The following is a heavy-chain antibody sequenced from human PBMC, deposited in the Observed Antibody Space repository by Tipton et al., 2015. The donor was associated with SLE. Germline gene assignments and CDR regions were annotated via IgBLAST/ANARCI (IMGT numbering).Heavy chain of an antibody. V-gene: IGHV1-2*02. D-gene: IGHD3-16*02. CDR1: GYTFTDLY. CDR3: AVSRDLSFYFDF. Sequence: QSGPEVKKPGASVKVSCKTSGYTFTDLYVHWVRQAPGQGLEWLGWINPNNGLTNYTQNLQGSVTMTRDTSINTAYMQLTRLRPDDTAVYFCAVSRDLSFYFDFWGQGTLVTVSS. CDR2: INPNNGLT. J-gene: IGHJ4*02.